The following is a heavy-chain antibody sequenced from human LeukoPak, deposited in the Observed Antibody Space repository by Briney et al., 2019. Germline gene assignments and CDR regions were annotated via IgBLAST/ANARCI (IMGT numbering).Heavy chain of an antibody. D-gene: IGHD2-15*01. CDR1: GYTFTSYD. Sequence: ASVKVSCKASGYTFTSYDINWVRQATGQGLEWMGWMNPNSGNTGHAQKFQGRVTITRNTSISTAYMELSSLRSEDTAVYYCARTLGYCSGGSCPATSWFDPWGQGTLVTVSS. J-gene: IGHJ5*02. V-gene: IGHV1-8*03. CDR2: MNPNSGNT. CDR3: ARTLGYCSGGSCPATSWFDP.